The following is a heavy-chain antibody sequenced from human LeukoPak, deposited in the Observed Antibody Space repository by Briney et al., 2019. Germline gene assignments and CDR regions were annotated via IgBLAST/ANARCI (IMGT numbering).Heavy chain of an antibody. CDR3: ARINRGCDSSGSTLYYYYYYMDV. Sequence: SETLSLTCAVYGGSFSGYYWSWIRQPPGKGLEWIGEINHSGSTNYNPSLKSRVTISVDTSKNQFSLKLSSVTAADTAVYYCARINRGCDSSGSTLYYYYYYMDVWGKGTTVTVSS. CDR1: GGSFSGYY. D-gene: IGHD3-22*01. CDR2: INHSGST. J-gene: IGHJ6*03. V-gene: IGHV4-34*01.